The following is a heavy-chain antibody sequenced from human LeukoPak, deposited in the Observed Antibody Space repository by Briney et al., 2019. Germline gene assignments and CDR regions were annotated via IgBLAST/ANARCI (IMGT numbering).Heavy chain of an antibody. CDR2: IYYSGST. D-gene: IGHD2-15*01. V-gene: IGHV4-39*01. CDR3: AGRRCSGGSCYSVWFDP. CDR1: GYSISSSSYY. Sequence: SETLSLTCTVSGYSISSSSYYWGWIRQPPGKGLEWIGSIYYSGSTYYNPSLKSRVTISVDTSKNQFSLKLSSVTAADTAVYYCAGRRCSGGSCYSVWFDPWGQGTLVTVSS. J-gene: IGHJ5*02.